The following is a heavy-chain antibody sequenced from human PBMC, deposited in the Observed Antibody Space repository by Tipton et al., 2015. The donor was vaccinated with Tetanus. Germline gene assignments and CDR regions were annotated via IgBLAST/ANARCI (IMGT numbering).Heavy chain of an antibody. J-gene: IGHJ1*01. CDR2: IYPGDSDT. V-gene: IGHV5-51*01. CDR3: ARLPKHYSASGST. D-gene: IGHD3-10*01. Sequence: QLVQSGTEVKKTGESLKISCQGSGYNFNLYWIAWVRQMPGKGLEWMGIIYPGDSDTTYSPSFQGQVTISADQSINTAYLQWTSLKASDTAIYFCARLPKHYSASGSTWGQGTLVTVSP. CDR1: GYNFNLYW.